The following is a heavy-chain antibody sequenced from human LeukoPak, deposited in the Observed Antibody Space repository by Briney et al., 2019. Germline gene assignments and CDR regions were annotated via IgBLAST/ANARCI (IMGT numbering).Heavy chain of an antibody. J-gene: IGHJ4*02. CDR1: GFSFSSYW. D-gene: IGHD3-10*01. CDR2: IQYDGSTT. Sequence: GGSLRLSCAASGFSFSSYWMHWVRQAPGKGLVWVARIQYDGSTTNYADSVKGRFTISRDNAKKTLYVQMNSLRAEDTAVYYCAPRGVVRGVKYWGQGTLVTVSS. V-gene: IGHV3-74*01. CDR3: APRGVVRGVKY.